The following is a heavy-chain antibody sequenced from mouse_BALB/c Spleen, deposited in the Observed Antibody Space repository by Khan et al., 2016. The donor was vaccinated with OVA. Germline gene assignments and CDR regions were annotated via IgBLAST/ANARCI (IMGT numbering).Heavy chain of an antibody. J-gene: IGHJ4*01. CDR3: ARQDYYGYALDY. Sequence: EVQLQESGPGLVKPSQSLSLTCTVTGYSITSNYAWSWIRQFPGNKLEWMGYISYSGSTSYNPSLKSRISVTRDTSANQFFRQLNSVTPEDTATYYCARQDYYGYALDYWGQGTSVTVSS. D-gene: IGHD1-1*01. CDR2: ISYSGST. V-gene: IGHV3-2*02. CDR1: GYSITSNYA.